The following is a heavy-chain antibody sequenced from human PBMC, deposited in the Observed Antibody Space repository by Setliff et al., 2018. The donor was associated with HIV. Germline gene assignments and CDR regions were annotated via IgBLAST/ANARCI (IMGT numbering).Heavy chain of an antibody. CDR3: ARGGLATGAFDI. CDR2: IDPNSGGT. J-gene: IGHJ3*02. CDR1: GYTFIGDY. V-gene: IGHV1-2*02. Sequence: ASVKVSCKASGYTFIGDYMHWVRQAPGQGLEWMGWIDPNSGGTNFAQKFQGRVTMTRDTSISTAYMELSRLRSDDTAVYYCARGGLATGAFDIWGQGTMVTVSS. D-gene: IGHD5-12*01.